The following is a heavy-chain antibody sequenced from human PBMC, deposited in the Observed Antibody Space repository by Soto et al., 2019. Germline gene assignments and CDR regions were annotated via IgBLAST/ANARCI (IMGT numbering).Heavy chain of an antibody. Sequence: GESLKISCKGSGYSFTSYWISWVRQMPGKGLEWMGRIDPSDSYTNYSPSFQGHVTISADKSISTAYLQWSSLKASDTAMYYCARQSGSGRGSYYYYGMDVWGQGTTVTSP. V-gene: IGHV5-10-1*01. CDR2: IDPSDSYT. CDR1: GYSFTSYW. J-gene: IGHJ6*02. CDR3: ARQSGSGRGSYYYYGMDV. D-gene: IGHD3-10*01.